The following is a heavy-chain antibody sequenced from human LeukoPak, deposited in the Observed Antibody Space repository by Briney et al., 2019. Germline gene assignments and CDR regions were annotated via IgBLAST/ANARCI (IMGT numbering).Heavy chain of an antibody. Sequence: GSLRLSCAASGFTFSSYSMNWIRQPPGKGLEWIGSHYYNGDTYYNPSLKSRVTISVDTSKSQFSLRLTSVTAADTAVYFCGRAPSSWGQGILVTVSS. CDR2: HYYNGDT. CDR1: GFTFSSYS. V-gene: IGHV4-59*05. D-gene: IGHD1-26*01. J-gene: IGHJ5*02. CDR3: GRAPSS.